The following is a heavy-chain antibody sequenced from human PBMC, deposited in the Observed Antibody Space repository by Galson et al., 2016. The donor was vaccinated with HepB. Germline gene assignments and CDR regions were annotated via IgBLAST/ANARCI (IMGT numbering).Heavy chain of an antibody. Sequence: SLRLSCAASGFTFSSYGMHWVRQAPGKGLEWVAILWYDGTHKYYADSVKGRFTVSRDNSKNTLYLQMNSLRAEDTAVYYCARDSFPRVTRGRNWFDPWGQGTRVTVSS. D-gene: IGHD2-21*02. CDR2: LWYDGTHK. V-gene: IGHV3-33*01. CDR3: ARDSFPRVTRGRNWFDP. CDR1: GFTFSSYG. J-gene: IGHJ5*02.